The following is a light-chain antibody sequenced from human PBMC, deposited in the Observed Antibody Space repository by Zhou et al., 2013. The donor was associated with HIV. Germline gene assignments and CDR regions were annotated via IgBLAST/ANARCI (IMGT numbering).Light chain of an antibody. CDR2: GAS. CDR1: QYISSNS. Sequence: TQSPSTLSASVGDRVTIACRATQYISSNSLAWYQQKPGRPPTLLIYGASNRAPGIPAKFSGSGSGTDFALTISRLEPEDFAVYYCQHYAASPSTFGGGTKVEIK. V-gene: IGKV3-20*01. J-gene: IGKJ4*01. CDR3: QHYAASPST.